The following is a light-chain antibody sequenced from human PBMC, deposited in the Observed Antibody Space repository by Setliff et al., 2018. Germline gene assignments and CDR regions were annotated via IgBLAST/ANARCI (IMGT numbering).Light chain of an antibody. J-gene: IGLJ2*01. Sequence: QSVLTQPPSVSAAPGQKVTISCSGSSSNTASNYVSWYQQVPGAAPKLLLYDSNKRPSGIPDRFSGSKSGTSATLDITGLQTGDEADYYCVTWDSSLSVVLFGGGTKGTVL. V-gene: IGLV1-51*01. CDR2: DSN. CDR1: SSNTASNY. CDR3: VTWDSSLSVVL.